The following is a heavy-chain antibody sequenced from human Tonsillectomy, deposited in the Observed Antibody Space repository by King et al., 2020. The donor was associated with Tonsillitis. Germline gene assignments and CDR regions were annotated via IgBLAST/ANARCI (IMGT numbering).Heavy chain of an antibody. J-gene: IGHJ4*02. Sequence: VQLVESGGGLVQPGGSLRLSCAASGFTFSSYWMSWVRQAPGKGLEWVANIKQDGSEKYYVDSVKGRFAISRDNAKNSLYLQMNSLRAEDTAVYYCARRIVVVVSSVDYFDYWGQGTLVTVSS. CDR1: GFTFSSYW. D-gene: IGHD3-22*01. V-gene: IGHV3-7*01. CDR2: IKQDGSEK. CDR3: ARRIVVVVSSVDYFDY.